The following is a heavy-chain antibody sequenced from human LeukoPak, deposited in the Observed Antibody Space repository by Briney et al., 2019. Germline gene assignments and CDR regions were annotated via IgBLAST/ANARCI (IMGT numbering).Heavy chain of an antibody. CDR2: ISGSGGST. J-gene: IGHJ4*02. Sequence: PGGSLRLSCAASGFTLSSYAISWLRQPPAKGLEWVSAISGSGGSTYYADSVKGRFTISRDNSKNTLYLQMNSLRAEDTAVYYCATDDYDSSGLTQGGYFDYWGQGTLVTVSS. CDR1: GFTLSSYA. CDR3: ATDDYDSSGLTQGGYFDY. V-gene: IGHV3-23*01. D-gene: IGHD3-22*01.